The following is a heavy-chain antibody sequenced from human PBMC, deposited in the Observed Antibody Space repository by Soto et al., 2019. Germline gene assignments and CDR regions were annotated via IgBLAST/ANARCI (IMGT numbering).Heavy chain of an antibody. CDR2: FYYSGST. D-gene: IGHD6-6*01. CDR1: GCTISIPGHY. J-gene: IGHJ6*02. CDR3: ARVSYSSYPRYYYYGMDV. Sequence: PSETLSLTCTVSGCTISIPGHYWSWMRQHPGKGLEWIGLFYYSGSTYYNPSLKSRVTISADTSKNQFSLKLSSVTAADTAVYYCARVSYSSYPRYYYYGMDVWGQGTTVTVSS. V-gene: IGHV4-31*03.